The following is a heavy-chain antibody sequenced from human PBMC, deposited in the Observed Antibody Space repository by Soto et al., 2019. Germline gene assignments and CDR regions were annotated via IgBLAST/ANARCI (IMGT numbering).Heavy chain of an antibody. CDR1: GYTFMHYH. CDR3: ARAASALL. J-gene: IGHJ4*02. CDR2: INPIGGAT. Sequence: GSVEVSCQESGYTFMHYHVRWVRQAPGRGLEWLGKINPIGGATTYAQKFQGRVTMTRDTSTSTVYMELSSLTSEDTAVYYCARAASALLWGPGTQVTVSS. V-gene: IGHV1-46*01. D-gene: IGHD6-13*01.